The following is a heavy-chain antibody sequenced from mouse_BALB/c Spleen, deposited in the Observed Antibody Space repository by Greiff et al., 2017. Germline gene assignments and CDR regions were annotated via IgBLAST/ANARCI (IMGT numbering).Heavy chain of an antibody. Sequence: EVHLVESGGGLVQPGGSRKLSCAASGFTFSSFGMHWVRQAPEKGLVWVAYISSGSSTIYYADTVKGRFTISRDNPKNTLFLQMTSLRSEDTAMYYCARPYYGNYYAMDYWGQGTSVTVSS. J-gene: IGHJ4*01. D-gene: IGHD2-10*01. V-gene: IGHV5-17*02. CDR1: GFTFSSFG. CDR3: ARPYYGNYYAMDY. CDR2: ISSGSSTI.